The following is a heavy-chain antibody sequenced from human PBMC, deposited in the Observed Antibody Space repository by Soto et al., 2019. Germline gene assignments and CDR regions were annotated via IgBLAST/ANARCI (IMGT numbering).Heavy chain of an antibody. CDR3: ARQPRGGSGSYYTPWFDP. J-gene: IGHJ5*02. CDR1: GGSISSYY. Sequence: SETLSLTCTVSGGSISSYYWSWIRQPPGKGLEWIGYIYYSGSTNYNPSLKSRVTISVDTSKNQFSLKLSSVTAADTAVYYCARQPRGGSGSYYTPWFDPWGQGTLVTVSS. CDR2: IYYSGST. V-gene: IGHV4-59*08. D-gene: IGHD3-10*01.